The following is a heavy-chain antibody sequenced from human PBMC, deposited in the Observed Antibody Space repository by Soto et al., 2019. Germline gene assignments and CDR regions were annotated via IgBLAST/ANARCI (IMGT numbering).Heavy chain of an antibody. V-gene: IGHV4-31*02. CDR3: ASIYDSSGYYYGNNWFDP. Sequence: PSENLSLTCTVSGASIGRGDYYWSWIRQHPGKGLEWIGYIYYSGGTYYNPSLKSRVTISVDTSKNQFSLELSSVTAADTAVYYCASIYDSSGYYYGNNWFDPWGQGTLVT. D-gene: IGHD3-22*01. CDR2: IYYSGGT. CDR1: GASIGRGDYY. J-gene: IGHJ5*02.